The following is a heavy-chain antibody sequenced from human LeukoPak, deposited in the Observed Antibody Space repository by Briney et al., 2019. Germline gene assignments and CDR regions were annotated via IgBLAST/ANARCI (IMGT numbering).Heavy chain of an antibody. D-gene: IGHD3-10*01. Sequence: GGSLSLSCAASGFTFSSYAISWVRQTPGEGLEWVSGISATGGSTDYADSVKGRFTISRDNSKNTLYLQMNSLRAEDTAVYYCAKSGGIISRGVQDWGLGSLVTVSS. CDR3: AKSGGIISRGVQD. J-gene: IGHJ4*02. CDR1: GFTFSSYA. V-gene: IGHV3-23*01. CDR2: ISATGGST.